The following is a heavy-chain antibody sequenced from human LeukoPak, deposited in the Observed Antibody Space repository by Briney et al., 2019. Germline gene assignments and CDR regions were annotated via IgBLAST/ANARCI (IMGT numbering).Heavy chain of an antibody. J-gene: IGHJ4*02. CDR3: ARGRDIVVVPAAMEYYFDY. V-gene: IGHV4-59*08. CDR1: GGSITYDY. D-gene: IGHD2-2*01. CDR2: IHYSGST. Sequence: PSETLSLTCTVSGGSITYDYWTWIRQPPGKGLEWIGYIHYSGSTNYNPSLKSRVTISVDTSKNQFSLKLSSVTAADTAVYYCARGRDIVVVPAAMEYYFDYWGQGTLVTVSS.